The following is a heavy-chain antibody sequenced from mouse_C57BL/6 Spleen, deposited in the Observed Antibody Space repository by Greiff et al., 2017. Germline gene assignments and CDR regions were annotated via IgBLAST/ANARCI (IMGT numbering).Heavy chain of an antibody. CDR3: ARWWDGYYFYAMDY. J-gene: IGHJ4*01. D-gene: IGHD2-3*01. CDR1: GYTFTRYW. Sequence: QVQLQQPGTELVKPGASVKLSCKASGYTFTRYWMHWVKQRPGQGLEWIGYINPSNGGTNYNEKFKSKATLTVDTSSSTAYMQLSSLTSEDSSVYYGARWWDGYYFYAMDYWGQGTSVTVSS. V-gene: IGHV1-53*01. CDR2: INPSNGGT.